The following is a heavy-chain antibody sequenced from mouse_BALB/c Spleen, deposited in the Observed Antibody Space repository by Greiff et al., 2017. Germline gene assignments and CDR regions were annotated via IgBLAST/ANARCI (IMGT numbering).Heavy chain of an antibody. CDR2: INPSNGRT. D-gene: IGHD1-2*01. CDR3: PITTDPYYAMEY. CDR1: GYTFTSYW. J-gene: IGHJ4*01. V-gene: IGHV1S81*02. Sequence: QVQLQQPGAELVKPGASVKLSCKASGYTFTSYWMHWVKQRPGQGLEWIGEINPSNGRTNYNEKFKSKATLTVDKSSSTAYMQLSSLTSEDSAVYYCPITTDPYYAMEYRGQGTSVTVSS.